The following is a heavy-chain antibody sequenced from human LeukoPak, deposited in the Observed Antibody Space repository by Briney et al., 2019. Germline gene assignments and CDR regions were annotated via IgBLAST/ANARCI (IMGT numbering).Heavy chain of an antibody. CDR2: ISGSGGST. V-gene: IGHV3-23*01. D-gene: IGHD2-15*01. Sequence: PGGSLRLSCTASGFTFSSYAMSWVRQAPGKGLEWVSAISGSGGSTYYADSVKGRFTISRDNSKNTLYLQMNSLRAEDTAVYYCAKGPRGGGSCHTYWGQGTLVTVSS. CDR1: GFTFSSYA. J-gene: IGHJ4*02. CDR3: AKGPRGGGSCHTY.